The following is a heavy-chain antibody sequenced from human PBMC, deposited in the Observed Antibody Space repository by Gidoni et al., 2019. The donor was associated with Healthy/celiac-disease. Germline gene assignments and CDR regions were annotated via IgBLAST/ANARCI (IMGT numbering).Heavy chain of an antibody. V-gene: IGHV3-74*01. Sequence: EVQLVESGGGLVQPGGSLRLSCAASGFTFSSYWMHLVRQAPGKGLAWVSRINSDGSSTSYADSVKGRFTISRDNAKNTLYLQMNSLRAEDTAVYYCAREKTTGWWNYVANYYYGMDVWGQGTTVTVSS. CDR3: AREKTTGWWNYVANYYYGMDV. CDR1: GFTFSSYW. D-gene: IGHD1-7*01. J-gene: IGHJ6*02. CDR2: INSDGSST.